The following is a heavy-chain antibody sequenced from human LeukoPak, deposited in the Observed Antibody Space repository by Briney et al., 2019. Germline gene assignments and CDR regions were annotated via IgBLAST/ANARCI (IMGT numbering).Heavy chain of an antibody. CDR1: GYTFTSYG. Sequence: GASAKVSCKASGYTFTSYGVSWVRQAPGQGLEWMGWISAYNGNTNYAQKLQGRVTMTTDTSTSTAYMELRSLRSDDTAVYYCARAPSSSSLVREGEDYWGQGTLVTVSS. V-gene: IGHV1-18*01. D-gene: IGHD6-13*01. J-gene: IGHJ4*02. CDR3: ARAPSSSSLVREGEDY. CDR2: ISAYNGNT.